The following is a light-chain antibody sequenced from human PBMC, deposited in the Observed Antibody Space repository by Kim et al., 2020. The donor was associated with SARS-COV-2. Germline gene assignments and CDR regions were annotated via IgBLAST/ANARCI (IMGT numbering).Light chain of an antibody. CDR1: KLGDKY. J-gene: IGLJ2*01. V-gene: IGLV3-1*01. CDR2: QDS. CDR3: QAWDSSTVV. Sequence: SYELTQPPSVSVSPGQTASITCSGDKLGDKYACWYQQKPGQSPVLVIYQDSKRPSGIPERFSGSNSGNTATLTISGTQAMDEADYYCQAWDSSTVVFARG.